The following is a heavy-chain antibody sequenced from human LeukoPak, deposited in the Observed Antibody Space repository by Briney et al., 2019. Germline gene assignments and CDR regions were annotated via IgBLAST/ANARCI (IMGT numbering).Heavy chain of an antibody. V-gene: IGHV3-53*01. J-gene: IGHJ2*01. CDR1: GFTVSSNY. CDR2: IYSGGST. D-gene: IGHD1-26*01. Sequence: GGSLRLSCAASGFTVSSNYMSWVRQAPGKGLEWVSVIYSGGSTYYADSVKGRFTISRDNSKNTLYLQMNSLRAEDTAVYYCARESGSYPRWYFDLWSRGTLVTVSS. CDR3: ARESGSYPRWYFDL.